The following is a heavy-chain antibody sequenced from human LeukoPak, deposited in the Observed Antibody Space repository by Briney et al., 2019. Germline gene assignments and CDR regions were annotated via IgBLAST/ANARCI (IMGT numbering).Heavy chain of an antibody. CDR3: ARQVEMATITFGY. Sequence: GESLKISCKGSGYSFSSNWIGWVRQMPGKGLEWMGIIYPGDSDTRYSPSFQGQVTISADKSISTAYLQWSSLKASDTAMYYCARQVEMATITFGYWGQGTLVTVSS. CDR1: GYSFSSNW. V-gene: IGHV5-51*01. D-gene: IGHD5-24*01. J-gene: IGHJ4*02. CDR2: IYPGDSDT.